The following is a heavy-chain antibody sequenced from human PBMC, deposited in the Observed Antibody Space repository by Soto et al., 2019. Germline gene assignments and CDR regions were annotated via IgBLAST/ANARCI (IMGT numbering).Heavy chain of an antibody. Sequence: PGGSLRLSCAASGFTFDDYAMHWVRQAPGKGLEWVSGISWNSGSIGYADSVKGRFTISRDNAKNSLYLQMNSLRAEDTALYYCAKALRGSGWLFDYWGQGTLVTVSS. CDR2: ISWNSGSI. J-gene: IGHJ4*02. V-gene: IGHV3-9*01. CDR1: GFTFDDYA. CDR3: AKALRGSGWLFDY. D-gene: IGHD6-19*01.